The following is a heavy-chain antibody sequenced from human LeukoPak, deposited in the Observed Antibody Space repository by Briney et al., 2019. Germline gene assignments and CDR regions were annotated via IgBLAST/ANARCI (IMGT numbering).Heavy chain of an antibody. Sequence: GGSLRLSCVAPEFTLSSYWMSWVRQAPGKGLEWVANIKSDGSVKYYVDSVRGRFTISRDNALNSLYLQMNSLRAEDTAVYYCARQPRGSSTTFDIWGQGTMVTVSS. CDR1: EFTLSSYW. CDR3: ARQPRGSSTTFDI. CDR2: IKSDGSVK. D-gene: IGHD2/OR15-2a*01. V-gene: IGHV3-7*01. J-gene: IGHJ3*02.